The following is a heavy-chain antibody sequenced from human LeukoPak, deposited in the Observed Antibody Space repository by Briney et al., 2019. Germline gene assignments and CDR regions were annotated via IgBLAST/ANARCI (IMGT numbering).Heavy chain of an antibody. CDR2: VSSRSSAI. CDR1: GFTFSTYN. CDR3: ARDLFNRDAFDI. V-gene: IGHV3-48*04. D-gene: IGHD3-3*01. Sequence: GGSLRLSCAASGFTFSTYNMVWVRQAPGMGLEWVASVSSRSSAIYYSDSVKGRFTISRDNAKNSLSLQMNSLRAEDTAIYYCARDLFNRDAFDIWGPGTMATVSS. J-gene: IGHJ3*02.